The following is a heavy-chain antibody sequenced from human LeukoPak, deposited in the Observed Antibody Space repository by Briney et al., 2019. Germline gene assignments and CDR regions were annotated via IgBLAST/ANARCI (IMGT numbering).Heavy chain of an antibody. D-gene: IGHD3-10*01. CDR1: GFTFSNAW. CDR2: IKSKTDGGTT. J-gene: IGHJ4*02. CDR3: TTEFDYYGSGSYRDY. Sequence: GGSLRLSCAASGFTFSNAWMSWVRQAPGKGLECVGRIKSKTDGGTTDYAAPVKGRFTISRDDSKNTLYLQMNSLKTEDTAVYYCTTEFDYYGSGSYRDYWGQGTLVTVSS. V-gene: IGHV3-15*01.